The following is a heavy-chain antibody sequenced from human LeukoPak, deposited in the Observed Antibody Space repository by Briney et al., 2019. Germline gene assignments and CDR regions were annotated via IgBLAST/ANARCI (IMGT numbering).Heavy chain of an antibody. J-gene: IGHJ4*02. CDR3: ARVPGGPARDLNY. CDR1: GYTFTDYY. CDR2: VNPNNGGT. Sequence: ASVKVSCKASGYTFTDYYTHWVRQAPGEGLEWMGWVNPNNGGTNYAQKFQGRVTMTTDTSISTAYMELSSLTSDDTAVYYCARVPGGPARDLNYWGQGSLVTVPS. V-gene: IGHV1-2*02. D-gene: IGHD3-16*01.